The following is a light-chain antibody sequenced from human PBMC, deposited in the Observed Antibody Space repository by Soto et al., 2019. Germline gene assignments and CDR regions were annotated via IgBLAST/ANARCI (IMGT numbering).Light chain of an antibody. CDR1: SSNIGAGYD. J-gene: IGLJ2*01. Sequence: QSVLTQPPSVSGAPGQRGTISCTGSSSNIGAGYDVHWYQQLPGTAPKLLIYGNSNRPSGVPDRFSGSTSGTSASLAITGLQAEDEADYYCQSYDSSLSVVFGGGTKLTVL. V-gene: IGLV1-40*01. CDR3: QSYDSSLSVV. CDR2: GNS.